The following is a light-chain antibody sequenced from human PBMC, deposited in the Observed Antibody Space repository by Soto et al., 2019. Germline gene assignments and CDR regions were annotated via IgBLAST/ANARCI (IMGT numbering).Light chain of an antibody. Sequence: QLVLTQPPSVSGAPGQRVTISCTGSSSNIGAGYPVHWYQQLPGTAPKLLVAGNRPSGVPDRFSVSKSGASASLAITGLQAEDESDYYCQSYDSSLSRRWVFGGGTKLTVL. V-gene: IGLV1-40*01. CDR1: SSNIGAGYP. CDR3: QSYDSSLSRRWV. CDR2: G. J-gene: IGLJ3*02.